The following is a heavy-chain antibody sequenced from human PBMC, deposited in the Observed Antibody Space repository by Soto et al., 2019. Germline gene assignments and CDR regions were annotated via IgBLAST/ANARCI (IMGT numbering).Heavy chain of an antibody. CDR3: ARTRQSCTTSRCHDVYFDF. V-gene: IGHV4-4*02. Sequence: QVQLQESGPGLVRPAGTLSLTCAVFGDSMNTNNWWSWVRQTPGKGLEWMGEIHHNGETTYTPSLKSRVTMSLDKSKYHFSLSLTSVTAADTAVYYCARTRQSCTTSRCHDVYFDFWGRGTLVTVSS. J-gene: IGHJ4*02. D-gene: IGHD2-8*01. CDR2: IHHNGET. CDR1: GDSMNTNNW.